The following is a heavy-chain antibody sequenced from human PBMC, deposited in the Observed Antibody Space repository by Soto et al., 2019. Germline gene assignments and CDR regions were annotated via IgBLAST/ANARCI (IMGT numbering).Heavy chain of an antibody. CDR2: ISGDGSST. D-gene: IGHD1-7*01. Sequence: EVQLVDSGGGLVQPGGSLRLSCAASEFTFRSYWMHWVRQSPGKGLVWVSRISGDGSSTTYGDSVRGRFTISRDKAKNTVYLQMDSLRAEDTAVYYCARSLPGTYGAFDLWGQGTMVTVSS. CDR3: ARSLPGTYGAFDL. J-gene: IGHJ3*01. CDR1: EFTFRSYW. V-gene: IGHV3-74*01.